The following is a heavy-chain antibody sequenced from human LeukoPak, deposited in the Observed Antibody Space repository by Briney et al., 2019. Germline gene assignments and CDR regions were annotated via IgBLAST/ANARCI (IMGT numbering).Heavy chain of an antibody. CDR3: ARLETMVRGVITHFDY. J-gene: IGHJ4*02. D-gene: IGHD3-10*01. CDR1: GYRFTIYW. CDR2: IYPGDSDT. V-gene: IGHV5-51*01. Sequence: GAALQISCQGSGYRFTIYWIAWVRPMPGKGLEWVGIIYPGDSDTRYSPSFQGQVTISADKSISTAYLQWSSLKVSDTAMYYCARLETMVRGVITHFDYWGQGTLVTVSS.